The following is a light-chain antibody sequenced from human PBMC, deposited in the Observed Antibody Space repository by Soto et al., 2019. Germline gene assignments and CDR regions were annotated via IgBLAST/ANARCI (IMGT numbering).Light chain of an antibody. CDR1: QSIRNY. V-gene: IGKV1-39*01. CDR2: AAS. Sequence: DIQMTQSPSSLSASVGDRFTISCRASQSIRNYVSWYQQKPGTAPKLLIRAASTLQSGVPSRFSGSGSGTDFTLTISSLQIEDFATYFCQQTDSTPQTFGQGTKVEI. CDR3: QQTDSTPQT. J-gene: IGKJ1*01.